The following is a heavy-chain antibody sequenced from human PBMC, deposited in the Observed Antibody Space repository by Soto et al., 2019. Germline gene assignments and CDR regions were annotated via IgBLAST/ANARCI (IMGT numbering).Heavy chain of an antibody. Sequence: KTSETLSLTCAVYGGSFSGYYWSWIRQPPGKGLEWIGEINHSGSTNYNPSLKSRVTISVDTSRKQFSLKLSSVTAADTAVYYCTRGAVGATTGLDFWGQGTLVTVSS. CDR1: GGSFSGYY. CDR3: TRGAVGATTGLDF. D-gene: IGHD1-26*01. J-gene: IGHJ4*02. V-gene: IGHV4-34*01. CDR2: INHSGST.